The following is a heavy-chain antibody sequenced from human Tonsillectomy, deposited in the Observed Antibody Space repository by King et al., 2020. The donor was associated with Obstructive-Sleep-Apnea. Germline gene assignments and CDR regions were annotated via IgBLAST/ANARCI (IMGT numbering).Heavy chain of an antibody. CDR1: GFSLSTSGMC. CDR2: IDWDDDK. J-gene: IGHJ6*02. V-gene: IGHV2-70*11. D-gene: IGHD6-19*01. CDR3: ARIRGSIAVAGNGGMDV. Sequence: VTLKESGPALVKPTQTLTLTCTFSGFSLSTSGMCVSWIRQPPGKALDWLAGIDWDDDKYYSTSLKTRPTIPKETSKNQVVLTMTNMDPVDTATYYCARIRGSIAVAGNGGMDVWGQGTTVTVSS.